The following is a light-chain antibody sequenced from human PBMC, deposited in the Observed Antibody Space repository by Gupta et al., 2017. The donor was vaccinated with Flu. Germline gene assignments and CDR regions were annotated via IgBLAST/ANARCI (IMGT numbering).Light chain of an antibody. CDR3: QSADSSGTSRV. Sequence: GKTARITCSGDALPNQYAYWYQQKPGQAPVLVIYKDSERPSGIPERFSGSSSGTTITLTISGVQAEDEADYYCQSADSSGTSRVFGGGTKLTVL. CDR2: KDS. V-gene: IGLV3-25*03. J-gene: IGLJ3*02. CDR1: ALPNQY.